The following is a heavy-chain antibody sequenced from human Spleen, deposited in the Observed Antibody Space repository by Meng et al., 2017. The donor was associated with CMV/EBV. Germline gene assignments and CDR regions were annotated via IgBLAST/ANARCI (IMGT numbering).Heavy chain of an antibody. CDR3: ARVGYSSSRGMDV. CDR2: INPNSGGT. V-gene: IGHV1-2*02. CDR1: GYTFTGYY. Sequence: ASVKVSCKASGYTFTGYYMHWVRQARGQGLEWMGWINPNSGGTNYAQKFQGRVTMTRDTSISTAYMELSRLRSDDTAVYYCARVGYSSSRGMDVWGQGTTVTVSS. D-gene: IGHD6-6*01. J-gene: IGHJ6*02.